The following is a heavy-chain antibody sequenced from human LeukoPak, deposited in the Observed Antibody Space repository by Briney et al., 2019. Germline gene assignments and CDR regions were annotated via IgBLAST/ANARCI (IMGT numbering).Heavy chain of an antibody. CDR2: ISGGGSST. V-gene: IGHV3-23*01. J-gene: IGHJ5*02. CDR3: AHTDSYYFDSGMVS. CDR1: GFRFSNYA. Sequence: GGSLRLSCTASGFRFSNYAMNWVSQAPGKGLEWVSVISGGGSSTNYADSVKGRFTISRENSKNTLYLQMNSLRAEDTAVYYCAHTDSYYFDSGMVSWGQGALVTVSS. D-gene: IGHD3-22*01.